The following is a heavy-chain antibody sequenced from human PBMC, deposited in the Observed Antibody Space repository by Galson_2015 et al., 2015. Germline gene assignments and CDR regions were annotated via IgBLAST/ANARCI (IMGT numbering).Heavy chain of an antibody. J-gene: IGHJ6*02. V-gene: IGHV1-18*01. CDR2: ISAYNGNT. Sequence: SVKVSCKASGYTFTSYGISWVRQAPGQGLEWMGWISAYNGNTNYAQKLQGRVTMTTDTSTSTAYMELRSLRSDDTAVYYCARAPRDPGHIVGALYYYGMDVWGQGTTVTVSS. CDR1: GYTFTSYG. D-gene: IGHD1-26*01. CDR3: ARAPRDPGHIVGALYYYGMDV.